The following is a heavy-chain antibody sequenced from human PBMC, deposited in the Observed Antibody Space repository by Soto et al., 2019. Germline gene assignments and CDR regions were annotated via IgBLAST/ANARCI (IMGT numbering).Heavy chain of an antibody. Sequence: GGSLRLSCAASGFTFSSYSMNWVRQAPGKGLEWVSSISSSSSYIYYADSVKGRFTISRDNAKNSLYLQMNSLRAEDTAVYYCARGPSIAARPYYFDYWGQGTLVTVS. CDR1: GFTFSSYS. CDR2: ISSSSSYI. V-gene: IGHV3-21*01. D-gene: IGHD6-6*01. J-gene: IGHJ4*02. CDR3: ARGPSIAARPYYFDY.